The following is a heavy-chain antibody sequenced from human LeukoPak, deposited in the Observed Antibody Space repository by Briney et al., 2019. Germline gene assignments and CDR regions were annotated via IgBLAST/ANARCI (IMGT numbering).Heavy chain of an antibody. D-gene: IGHD3-22*01. J-gene: IGHJ4*02. CDR1: GGSICSGGYY. CDR2: IYYSGST. CDR3: ARGPYYYDSKTFDY. Sequence: SQTLSLTCTVSGGSICSGGYYWSWIRQHPEKGLEWIGYIYYSGSTYYNPSLKSRVTISVDTSKDQFSLKLSSVTAADTAVYYCARGPYYYDSKTFDYWGQGTLVTVSS. V-gene: IGHV4-31*03.